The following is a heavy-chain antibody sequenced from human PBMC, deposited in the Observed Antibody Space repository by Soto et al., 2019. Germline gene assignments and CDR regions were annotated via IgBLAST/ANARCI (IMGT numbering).Heavy chain of an antibody. Sequence: PGGSLRLSCAASGFTFSSYSMNWVRQAPGKGLEWVSSISSSSSYIYYADSVKGRFTISRDNAKNSLYLQMNSLRAEDTAVYYCARDPWSYDILYYFDYWGQGTLVTVSS. V-gene: IGHV3-21*01. CDR3: ARDPWSYDILYYFDY. D-gene: IGHD3-9*01. J-gene: IGHJ4*02. CDR1: GFTFSSYS. CDR2: ISSSSSYI.